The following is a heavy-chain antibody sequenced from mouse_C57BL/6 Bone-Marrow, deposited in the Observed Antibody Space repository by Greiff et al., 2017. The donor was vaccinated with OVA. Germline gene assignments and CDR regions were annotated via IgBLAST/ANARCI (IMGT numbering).Heavy chain of an antibody. J-gene: IGHJ1*03. CDR2: IDPSDSYT. D-gene: IGHD5-1*01. CDR1: GYTFTSYW. CDR3: ARPSDDSGVPGCGYFDV. V-gene: IGHV1-59*01. Sequence: QVQLQQPGAELVRPGTSVKLSCKASGYTFTSYWMHWVKQRPGQGLEWMGVIDPSDSYTNYNQKFKGKATLTVDTSSSTAYMQLSSLTSEDSAIYYCARPSDDSGVPGCGYFDVWGRGTAITVTS.